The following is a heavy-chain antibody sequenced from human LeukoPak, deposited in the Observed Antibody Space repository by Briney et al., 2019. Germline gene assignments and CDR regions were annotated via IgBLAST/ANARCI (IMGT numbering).Heavy chain of an antibody. D-gene: IGHD4-17*01. V-gene: IGHV1-18*01. Sequence: ASVKVSCKTSGYTFTYFGITWVRQAPGQGLEWMGWISTYNGNAKYAQNLQGRVTMTTDTSTTTVYMELRSLGSDDTAVYYCARDLEGNGDSPDIWGQGTMVTVSS. CDR3: ARDLEGNGDSPDI. CDR1: GYTFTYFG. CDR2: ISTYNGNA. J-gene: IGHJ3*02.